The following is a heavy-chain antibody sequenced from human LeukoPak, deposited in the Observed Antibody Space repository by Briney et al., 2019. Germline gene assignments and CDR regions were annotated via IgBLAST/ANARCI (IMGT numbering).Heavy chain of an antibody. D-gene: IGHD5-18*01. Sequence: GGSLRLSCAASGFTFSSYGIHWVRQAPGKGLEWVAFIRSDGSNKYYADSVKGRFTISRDNSKNTLYLQMNSLRAEDTAVYYCARGGRGYSYGYGAPGTYYYYYGMDVWGQGTTVTVSS. CDR3: ARGGRGYSYGYGAPGTYYYYYGMDV. J-gene: IGHJ6*02. CDR2: IRSDGSNK. V-gene: IGHV3-30*02. CDR1: GFTFSSYG.